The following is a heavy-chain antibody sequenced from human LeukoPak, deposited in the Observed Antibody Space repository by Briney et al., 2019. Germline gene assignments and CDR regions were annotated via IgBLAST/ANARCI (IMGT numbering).Heavy chain of an antibody. J-gene: IGHJ4*02. D-gene: IGHD3-10*01. CDR2: ISSSGSAI. CDR3: ARNMVRGVPTFDY. V-gene: IGHV3-48*03. Sequence: GGSLRLSCAASGFTFSSYEMNWVRQAPGKGLEWVSYISSSGSAIYYADSVKGRFTISRDNAKNSLYLQMNSLRAEDTAVYYCARNMVRGVPTFDYWGQGTLVTVSS. CDR1: GFTFSSYE.